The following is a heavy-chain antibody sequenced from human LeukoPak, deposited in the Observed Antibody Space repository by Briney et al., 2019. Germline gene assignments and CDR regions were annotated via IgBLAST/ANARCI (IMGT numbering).Heavy chain of an antibody. CDR2: IIPIFGAA. CDR1: GYTFTSYA. Sequence: ASVKVSCKASGYTFTSYAISWVRQAPGQGLEWMGGIIPIFGAANYAQKFQGRVTITADESTSTAYMELSSLRSEDTAVYYCARPRRSGRGYSYAPPDYWGQGTLVTVSS. J-gene: IGHJ4*02. CDR3: ARPRRSGRGYSYAPPDY. D-gene: IGHD5-18*01. V-gene: IGHV1-69*13.